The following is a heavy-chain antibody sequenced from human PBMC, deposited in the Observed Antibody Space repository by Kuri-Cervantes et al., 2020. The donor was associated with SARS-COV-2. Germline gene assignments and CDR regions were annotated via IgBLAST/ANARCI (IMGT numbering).Heavy chain of an antibody. J-gene: IGHJ5*02. CDR2: IRSKANSYAT. V-gene: IGHV3-73*01. D-gene: IGHD6-13*01. Sequence: GESLKISCAASGFTFSGSAMHWVRQASGKGLEWVGRIRSKANSYATAYAASVKGRFTIPRDDSKNTAYLQMNSLKTEDTAVDYGTRASLSSSWYGGYWFYPWGQGTLVTVSS. CDR1: GFTFSGSA. CDR3: TRASLSSSWYGGYWFYP.